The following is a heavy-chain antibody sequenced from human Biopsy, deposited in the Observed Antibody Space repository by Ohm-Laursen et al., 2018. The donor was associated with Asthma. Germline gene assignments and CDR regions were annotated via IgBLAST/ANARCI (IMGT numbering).Heavy chain of an antibody. Sequence: SSVKVSCKSLGGTFNTYVIGWVRQAPGQGLEWMGGINSVFGTTTYPQKFQGRVTITADDSTSTVYMELSSLRSVDTAVYYCARKAGSCISRTCYSLDFWGQGTLVTVSS. CDR2: INSVFGTT. CDR1: GGTFNTYV. D-gene: IGHD2-2*01. CDR3: ARKAGSCISRTCYSLDF. J-gene: IGHJ4*02. V-gene: IGHV1-69*01.